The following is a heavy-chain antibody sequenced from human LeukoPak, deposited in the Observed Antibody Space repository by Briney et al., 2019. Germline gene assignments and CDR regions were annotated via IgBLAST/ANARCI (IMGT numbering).Heavy chain of an antibody. J-gene: IGHJ5*02. CDR3: ARDPYDILTGYYIGKDWFDP. Sequence: ASVKVSCKASGYTFSSYDINWVRQATGQGLEWMGWMNPHSSNTGYAQKFQGRVTITRNSSISTAYMELSSLRSEDTAVYYCARDPYDILTGYYIGKDWFDPWGQGTLVTVSS. CDR1: GYTFSSYD. V-gene: IGHV1-8*03. CDR2: MNPHSSNT. D-gene: IGHD3-9*01.